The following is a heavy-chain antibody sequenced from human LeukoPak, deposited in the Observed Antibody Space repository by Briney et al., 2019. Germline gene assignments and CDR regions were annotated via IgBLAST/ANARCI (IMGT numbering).Heavy chain of an antibody. V-gene: IGHV1-46*02. D-gene: IGHD5-18*01. CDR1: GYTFNNYY. Sequence: ASVKVSCKASGYTFNNYYMYWVRQAPGQGLEWMGMINPSGGGTSYAQKFQGRVTMTRDTSTRTVYMEVSSLKPEDTAVYYCARDVVATHTAMVIGPYYYGMDVWGQGTTVTVSS. CDR3: ARDVVATHTAMVIGPYYYGMDV. CDR2: INPSGGGT. J-gene: IGHJ6*02.